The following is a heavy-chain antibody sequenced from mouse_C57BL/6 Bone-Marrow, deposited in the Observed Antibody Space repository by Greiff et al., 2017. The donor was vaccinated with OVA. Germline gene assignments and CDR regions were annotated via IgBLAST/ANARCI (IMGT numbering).Heavy chain of an antibody. V-gene: IGHV1-39*01. CDR2: INPNYGTT. CDR3: ARYDYGSSYLYWYFDV. J-gene: IGHJ1*03. Sequence: EVQLQQSGPELVKPGASVKISCKASGYSFTDYNMNWVKQSNGKSLEWIGVINPNYGTTSYNQKFKGKATLTVDQSSSTAYMQLNSLTSEDSAVYYCARYDYGSSYLYWYFDVWGTGTTVTVSS. CDR1: GYSFTDYN. D-gene: IGHD1-1*01.